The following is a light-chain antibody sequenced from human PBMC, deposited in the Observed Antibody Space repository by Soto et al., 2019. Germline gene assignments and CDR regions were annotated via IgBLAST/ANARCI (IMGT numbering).Light chain of an antibody. J-gene: IGKJ4*01. CDR1: QSISSW. CDR3: QQHKSYPVT. V-gene: IGKV1-5*03. CDR2: KAS. Sequence: DIQMTQSPSTLSASVGDRVTITCRASQSISSWLAWYQQKPGKAPKLLIYKASSLESGVPSRFSGSGSGTEFTLTISSLQPDDFATYYCQQHKSYPVTFGGGTKVDI.